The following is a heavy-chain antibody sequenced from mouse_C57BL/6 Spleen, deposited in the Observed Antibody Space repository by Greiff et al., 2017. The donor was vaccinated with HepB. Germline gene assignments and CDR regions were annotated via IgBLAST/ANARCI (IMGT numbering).Heavy chain of an antibody. CDR2: IDPSDSYT. D-gene: IGHD2-5*01. V-gene: IGHV1-69*01. CDR3: AAYYSNFFAY. CDR1: GYTFTSYW. J-gene: IGHJ3*01. Sequence: VQLQQPGAELVMPGASVKLSCKASGYTFTSYWMHWVKQRPGQGLEWIGEIDPSDSYTNYNQKFKGKSTLTVDKSSSTAYMQLSSLTSEDSAVYYCAAYYSNFFAYWGQGTLVTVSA.